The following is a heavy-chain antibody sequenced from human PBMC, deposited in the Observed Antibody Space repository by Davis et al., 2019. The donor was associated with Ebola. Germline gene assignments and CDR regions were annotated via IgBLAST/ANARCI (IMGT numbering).Heavy chain of an antibody. CDR1: GFTFSSYG. J-gene: IGHJ4*02. Sequence: GESLKISCAASGFTFSSYGMHWVRQAPGKGLEWVSYINTRNTIYYADSVKGRFTISRDSAKSSLYLQMNSLRDEDTAVYYCARDRGYTGSYYTFDYWGQGTLVTVSS. V-gene: IGHV3-48*02. CDR2: INTRNTI. D-gene: IGHD1-26*01. CDR3: ARDRGYTGSYYTFDY.